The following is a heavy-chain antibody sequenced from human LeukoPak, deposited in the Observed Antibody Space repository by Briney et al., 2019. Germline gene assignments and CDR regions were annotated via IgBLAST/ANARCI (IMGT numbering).Heavy chain of an antibody. D-gene: IGHD3-10*01. V-gene: IGHV1-46*02. J-gene: IGHJ5*02. CDR1: GYTFNTYY. CDR3: ARDGSGSGWFDP. Sequence: ASVKVSFKASGYTFNTYYIHWVRQAPGQGLEWMGVINPSGGSTIYTQKFQGRVTMTRDMSTSTVYMELSSLRSEDTAVYYCARDGSGSGWFDPWGQGTLVTVSS. CDR2: INPSGGST.